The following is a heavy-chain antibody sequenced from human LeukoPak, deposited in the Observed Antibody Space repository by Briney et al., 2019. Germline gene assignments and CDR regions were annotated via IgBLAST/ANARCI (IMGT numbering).Heavy chain of an antibody. V-gene: IGHV4-59*01. CDR2: IYYSGST. CDR1: GGSISSYY. D-gene: IGHD3-9*01. CDR3: ARAPYFDWLLQRSGGPYFDY. J-gene: IGHJ4*02. Sequence: SETLSLTCTVSGGSISSYYWSWIRQPPGKGLEWIGYIYYSGSTNYNPSLKSRVTISVDTSKNQFSLKLSSVTAADTAVYYCARAPYFDWLLQRSGGPYFDYWGQGTLVTVSS.